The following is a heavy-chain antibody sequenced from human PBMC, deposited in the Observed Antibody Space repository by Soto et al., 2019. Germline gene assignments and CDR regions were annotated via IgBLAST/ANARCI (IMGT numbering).Heavy chain of an antibody. V-gene: IGHV3-7*03. J-gene: IGHJ6*02. CDR1: GCPFSSYW. D-gene: IGHD6-19*01. CDR2: IKQDGSEK. CDR3: AGAVAGTSYYYYYGMDG. Sequence: GVSLILSCAASGCPFSSYWMSLVRQAPGKGLEWVANIKQDGSEKYYVDSVKGRFTISRDNAKNSLYLQMNSLRAEDTAVYYCAGAVAGTSYYYYYGMDGWGQGTTVTVS.